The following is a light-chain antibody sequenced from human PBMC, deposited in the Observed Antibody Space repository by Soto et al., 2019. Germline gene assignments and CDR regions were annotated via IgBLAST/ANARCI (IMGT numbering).Light chain of an antibody. V-gene: IGLV2-11*01. Sequence: QSALTQPRSVSGSPGQSVTISCTGTSSDVGGYDFVSWYQHHPGQAPKLMIFDVYKRPSGIPDRFSGSKSGNTASLTISGLQADDEADYYCCSYGDGYTYVFGAGTKLTVL. CDR2: DVY. CDR3: CSYGDGYTYV. CDR1: SSDVGGYDF. J-gene: IGLJ1*01.